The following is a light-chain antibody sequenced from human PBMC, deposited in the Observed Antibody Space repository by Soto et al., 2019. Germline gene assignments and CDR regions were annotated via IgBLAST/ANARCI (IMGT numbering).Light chain of an antibody. V-gene: IGKV1-33*01. J-gene: IGKJ2*02. CDR1: QDITNY. Sequence: IQMTQSPSSLSASVGDRVTITCQASQDITNYLIWYQQKPGKAPKLLIYDASRLGTGVSSRFSGRWSGTHFTLTISSLPAEDIATYYCQQFDSVPCTFGQGTKLEIK. CDR2: DAS. CDR3: QQFDSVPCT.